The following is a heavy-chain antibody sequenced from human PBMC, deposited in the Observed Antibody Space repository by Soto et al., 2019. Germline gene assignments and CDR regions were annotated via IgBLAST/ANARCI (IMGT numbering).Heavy chain of an antibody. CDR1: GGTFSSYT. D-gene: IGHD7-27*01. CDR2: IIPILGIA. V-gene: IGHV1-69*02. Sequence: QVQLVQSGAEVKKPGSSVKVSCKASGGTFSSYTISWVRQAPGQGLEWMGRIIPILGIANYAQKFQGRVTITADKSTCTAHRELSSLRSEDTAVYYCARGILRYWGSVYSARFDPWGQGTLVTVSS. J-gene: IGHJ5*02. CDR3: ARGILRYWGSVYSARFDP.